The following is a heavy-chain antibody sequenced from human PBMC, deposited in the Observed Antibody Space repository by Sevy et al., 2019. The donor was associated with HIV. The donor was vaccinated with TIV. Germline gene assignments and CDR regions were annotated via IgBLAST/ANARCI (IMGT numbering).Heavy chain of an antibody. CDR2: ISYDGSNK. Sequence: GGSLRLSCAASGFTFSTYNIHWFRQAPGKGLEWVAVISYDGSNKYYADSVKGRFTIYRDNSKNTLYLQMNSLRGNDTALYFCARGSAGDSELGYWGQGTLVTVSS. J-gene: IGHJ4*02. D-gene: IGHD2-15*01. CDR1: GFTFSTYN. V-gene: IGHV3-30-3*01. CDR3: ARGSAGDSELGY.